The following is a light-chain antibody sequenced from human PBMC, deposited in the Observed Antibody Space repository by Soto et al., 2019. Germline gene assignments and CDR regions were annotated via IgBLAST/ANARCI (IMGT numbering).Light chain of an antibody. Sequence: QAVVTQEPSLTVSPGGTVTLTCASSTGAVTSGYYANWFQQKPGQAPRALISSTSNKHSWTPARFSGSLLGGKAALTLSGVQPEDEAEYYCLLFYRDAWVFGGGTKLTVL. J-gene: IGLJ3*02. V-gene: IGLV7-43*01. CDR2: STS. CDR3: LLFYRDAWV. CDR1: TGAVTSGYY.